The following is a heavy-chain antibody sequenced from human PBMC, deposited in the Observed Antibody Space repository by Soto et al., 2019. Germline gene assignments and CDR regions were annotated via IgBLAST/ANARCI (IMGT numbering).Heavy chain of an antibody. D-gene: IGHD5-18*01. CDR3: ACIFSGGCSYGFSYYGMDV. V-gene: IGHV4-39*01. J-gene: IGHJ6*02. Sequence: SETLSLTCTVSGGSISSSSYYWGWIRQPPGKGLEWIGSIFYSGSTYYNPSLKSRVTISVDTSKNQFSLKLSSVTAADTAVYYCACIFSGGCSYGFSYYGMDVWGQGTTVTISS. CDR2: IFYSGST. CDR1: GGSISSSSYY.